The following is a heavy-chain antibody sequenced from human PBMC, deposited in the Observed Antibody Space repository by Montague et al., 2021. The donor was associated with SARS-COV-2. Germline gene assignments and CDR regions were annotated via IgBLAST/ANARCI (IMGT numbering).Heavy chain of an antibody. V-gene: IGHV4-4*07. Sequence: SETLSLTCTVSGDSVTERYLNWVRQAAGKGLEWIGFIHPYGDIHYNASLKSRVILSRHASKNQFSLTLTSLTAADTAVYYCAIGGDSAKCGIWGRGTLVTASS. CDR2: IHPYGDI. CDR1: GDSVTERY. J-gene: IGHJ3*02. D-gene: IGHD2-21*01. CDR3: AIGGDSAKCGI.